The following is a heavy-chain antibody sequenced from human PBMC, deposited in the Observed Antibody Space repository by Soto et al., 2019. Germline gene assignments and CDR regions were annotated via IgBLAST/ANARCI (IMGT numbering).Heavy chain of an antibody. CDR1: GGSIGSSNL. CDR2: IYHGGST. CDR3: ARSPRSIAAGGIDY. V-gene: IGHV4-4*02. D-gene: IGHD6-13*01. J-gene: IGHJ4*02. Sequence: SETLSLTCAVSGGSIGSSNLWTWVRQPPGKGLEWIGEIYHGGSTNYNPSLKSRVTISVDKSKNQFSLRLSSVTAADTAVYYCARSPRSIAAGGIDYWGQGILVTVS.